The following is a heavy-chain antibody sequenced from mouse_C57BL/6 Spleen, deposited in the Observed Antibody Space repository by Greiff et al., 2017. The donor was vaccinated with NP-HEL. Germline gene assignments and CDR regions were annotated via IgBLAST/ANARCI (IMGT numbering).Heavy chain of an antibody. CDR1: GYTFPSYW. CDR3: ARSELLRTFDY. V-gene: IGHV1-50*01. Sequence: VQLQQPGAELVKPGASVKLSCKASGYTFPSYWMQWVKQRPGQGLEWIGEIDPSDSYTNYNQKFKGKATLTVDTSSSTAYMQLSSLTSEDSAVYYCARSELLRTFDYWGQGTTLTVSS. J-gene: IGHJ2*01. CDR2: IDPSDSYT. D-gene: IGHD1-1*01.